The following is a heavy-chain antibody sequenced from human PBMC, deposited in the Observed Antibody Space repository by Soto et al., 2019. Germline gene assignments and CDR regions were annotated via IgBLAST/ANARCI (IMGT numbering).Heavy chain of an antibody. D-gene: IGHD4-4*01. V-gene: IGHV4-31*03. J-gene: IGHJ6*02. CDR2: IYYSVTT. CDR3: ARRTVTTFDNGMDV. CDR1: GGSISSGGYY. Sequence: QVQLQESGPGLVKHSQTLSLTCTVSGGSISSGGYYWNWIRQRPGRGLDWIGYIYYSVTTSYNPSLNSRVTISVDTSKNQFSLKLSSVTAADTAVYYCARRTVTTFDNGMDVWGQGTTVTVSS.